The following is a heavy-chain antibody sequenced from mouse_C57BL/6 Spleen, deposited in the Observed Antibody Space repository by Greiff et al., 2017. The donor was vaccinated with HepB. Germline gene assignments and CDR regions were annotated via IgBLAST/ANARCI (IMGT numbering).Heavy chain of an antibody. V-gene: IGHV1-15*01. D-gene: IGHD2-1*01. Sequence: QVQLQQSGAELVRPGASVTLSCKASGYTFTDYEMHWVKQTPVHGLEWIGAIDPETGGTAYNQKFKGKAILTADKSSSTAYMELRSLTSEDSAVYYCTRGALFYYGKWDFDYWGQGTTLTVSS. CDR3: TRGALFYYGKWDFDY. CDR1: GYTFTDYE. CDR2: IDPETGGT. J-gene: IGHJ2*01.